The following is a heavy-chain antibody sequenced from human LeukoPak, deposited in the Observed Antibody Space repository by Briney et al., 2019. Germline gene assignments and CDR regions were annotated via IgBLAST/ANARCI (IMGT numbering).Heavy chain of an antibody. CDR2: ISLSGDDT. Sequence: GGSLRLSCAASGFNTNKYAMTWVGQAPGRGLDGVSGISLSGDDTYYADSVEGRFIISRDDSKNTLYLQMNSLRVEDTAVYYCAKGGGSGSYFLYFDYWGQGTLVTVSS. J-gene: IGHJ4*02. CDR3: AKGGGSGSYFLYFDY. V-gene: IGHV3-23*01. CDR1: GFNTNKYA. D-gene: IGHD1-26*01.